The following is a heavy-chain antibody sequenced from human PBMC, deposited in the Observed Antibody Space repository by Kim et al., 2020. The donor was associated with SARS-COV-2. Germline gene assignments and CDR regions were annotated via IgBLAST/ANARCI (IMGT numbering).Heavy chain of an antibody. V-gene: IGHV3-53*01. Sequence: GGSLRLSCAASGFTVSSNYMSWVRQAPGKGLEWVSVIYSGGSTYYADSVKGRVTISRDNSKNTLYLQMNSLRAEDTAVYYCARVVAAALDYWGQGTLVTVSS. CDR3: ARVVAAALDY. J-gene: IGHJ4*02. CDR2: IYSGGST. D-gene: IGHD6-13*01. CDR1: GFTVSSNY.